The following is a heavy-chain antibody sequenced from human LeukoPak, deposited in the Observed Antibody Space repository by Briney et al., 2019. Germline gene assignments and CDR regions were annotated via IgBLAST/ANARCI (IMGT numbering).Heavy chain of an antibody. CDR3: AKDVRIVVVSVAGGFDC. CDR1: GFTFSSYA. CDR2: ISGSGINT. V-gene: IGHV3-23*01. D-gene: IGHD2-2*01. J-gene: IGHJ4*02. Sequence: GGSLPVSCAASGFTFSSYAMSWVRQAPGKGLEWVAAISGSGINTYYADPVKGRFAISRDNSKNTLHLRMNSLRAEDTAVYYCAKDVRIVVVSVAGGFDCWGQRSLVSVSS.